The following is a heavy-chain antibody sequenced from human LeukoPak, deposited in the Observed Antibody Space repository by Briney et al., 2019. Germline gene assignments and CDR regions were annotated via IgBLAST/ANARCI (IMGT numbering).Heavy chain of an antibody. CDR3: ANLESGYSYGYSDY. Sequence: GGSLRLSCAASGFTFSSYAMSWVRQAPGKGLEWVSAISGSGGSTYYADSVKGRFTISRDNSKNTLYLQMNSLGAEDTAVYYCANLESGYSYGYSDYWGQGTLVTVSS. CDR2: ISGSGGST. J-gene: IGHJ4*02. V-gene: IGHV3-23*01. D-gene: IGHD5-18*01. CDR1: GFTFSSYA.